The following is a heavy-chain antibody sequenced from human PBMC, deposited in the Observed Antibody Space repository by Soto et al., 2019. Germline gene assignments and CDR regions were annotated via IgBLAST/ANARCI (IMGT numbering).Heavy chain of an antibody. Sequence: PGGSLRLSCAASGFTFSNAWMSWVRQAPGKGLEWVGRIKSKTDGGTTDYAAPVKGRFTISRDDSKNTLYLQMNSLKTEDTAVYYCTTDPDSTDPGCGYWGQGTLVTVSS. CDR1: GFTFSNAW. CDR3: TTDPDSTDPGCGY. D-gene: IGHD4-17*01. CDR2: IKSKTDGGTT. V-gene: IGHV3-15*01. J-gene: IGHJ4*02.